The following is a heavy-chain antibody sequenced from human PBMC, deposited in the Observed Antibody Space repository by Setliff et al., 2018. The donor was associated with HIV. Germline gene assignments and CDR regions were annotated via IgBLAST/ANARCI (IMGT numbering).Heavy chain of an antibody. J-gene: IGHJ4*02. CDR3: ARELRGTRGGPPYYFDY. Sequence: SETLSLTCTVSVASINSGTYYWSWTRQPAGKGLQWIGRIYTSGSTYYSPSLKSRVTISLDTSKNQFSLRLSSVTAADTAVFYCARELRGTRGGPPYYFDYWGQGALVTVSS. D-gene: IGHD2-2*01. CDR1: VASINSGTYY. V-gene: IGHV4-61*02. CDR2: IYTSGST.